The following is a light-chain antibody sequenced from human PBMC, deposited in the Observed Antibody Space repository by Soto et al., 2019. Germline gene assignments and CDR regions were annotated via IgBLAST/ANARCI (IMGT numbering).Light chain of an antibody. CDR3: QQYSNWPQVT. Sequence: EIVMTQSPATLSVSPGERATLSCRASQSVSSNLAWYQQKPGQAPRLLIYGASTRATGIPARFSGSGSGTEFTLTISSLQSEDFAVYYCQQYSNWPQVTFGGGTKVEIK. CDR2: GAS. CDR1: QSVSSN. V-gene: IGKV3-15*01. J-gene: IGKJ4*01.